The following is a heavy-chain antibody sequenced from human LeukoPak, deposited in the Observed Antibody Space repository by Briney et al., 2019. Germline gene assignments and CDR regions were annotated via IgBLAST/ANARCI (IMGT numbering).Heavy chain of an antibody. D-gene: IGHD3-9*01. CDR1: GFTFSSYS. J-gene: IGHJ4*02. V-gene: IGHV3-21*01. Sequence: GGSLRLSCAASGFTFSSYSMNWVRQAPGKGLEWVSSISSSSSYIYYADSVKGRFTTSRDNAKNSLYLQMNSLRAEDTAVYYCASPVITTGYQPGYWGQGTLVTVSS. CDR3: ASPVITTGYQPGY. CDR2: ISSSSSYI.